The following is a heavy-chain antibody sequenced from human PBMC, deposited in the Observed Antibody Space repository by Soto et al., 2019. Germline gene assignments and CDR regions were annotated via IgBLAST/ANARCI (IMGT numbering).Heavy chain of an antibody. CDR3: ARGSFWSGYYKGYGMDV. CDR2: IIPIFGTA. Sequence: SVKVSCKASGGTVSSYAISWVRQAPGQGLEWMGGIIPIFGTANYAQKFQGRVTITADKSTSTAYTELSSLRSEDTAVYYCARGSFWSGYYKGYGMDVWGQGTTVTVSS. D-gene: IGHD3-3*01. V-gene: IGHV1-69*06. J-gene: IGHJ6*02. CDR1: GGTVSSYA.